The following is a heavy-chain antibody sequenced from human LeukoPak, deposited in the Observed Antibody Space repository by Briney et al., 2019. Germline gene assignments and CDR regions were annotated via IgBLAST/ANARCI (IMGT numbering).Heavy chain of an antibody. D-gene: IGHD1-26*01. Sequence: ASVKVSCKVSGYTLTELSMHWVRQAPGKGLEWMGGFDPEDGETIYAQRFQGRVTMTEDTSTDTAYMELRSLRSDDTAVYYCARDGTRAYNWFDPWGQGTLVTVSS. CDR3: ARDGTRAYNWFDP. CDR1: GYTLTELS. J-gene: IGHJ5*02. CDR2: FDPEDGET. V-gene: IGHV1-24*01.